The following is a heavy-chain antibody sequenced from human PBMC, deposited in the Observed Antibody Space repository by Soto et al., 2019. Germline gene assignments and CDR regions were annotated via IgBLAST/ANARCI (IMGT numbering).Heavy chain of an antibody. J-gene: IGHJ4*02. CDR1: GGSFSGYY. CDR2: INHSGST. CDR3: ARGLGEMATQFPEYYFDY. D-gene: IGHD3-16*01. V-gene: IGHV4-34*01. Sequence: SETLSLTCAVYGGSFSGYYWSWIRQPPGKGLEWIGEINHSGSTNYNPSLKSRVTISVDTSKNQFSLKLSSVTAADTAVYYCARGLGEMATQFPEYYFDYWGQGTLVTVSS.